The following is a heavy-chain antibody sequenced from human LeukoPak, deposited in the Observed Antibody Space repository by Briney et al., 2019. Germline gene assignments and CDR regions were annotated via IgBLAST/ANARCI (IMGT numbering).Heavy chain of an antibody. CDR3: ATETIGRHSDY. V-gene: IGHV3-21*01. J-gene: IGHJ4*02. Sequence: GGSLRLSCAASGFTFSSCGFNWVRQAPGKGLEWVSSIGPTGTDRYYADSVRGRFTITRDNAKNSMYLQMDSLRDEDTAVYCATETIGRHSDYWGQGTLLTVSS. CDR1: GFTFSSCG. D-gene: IGHD1-14*01. CDR2: IGPTGTDR.